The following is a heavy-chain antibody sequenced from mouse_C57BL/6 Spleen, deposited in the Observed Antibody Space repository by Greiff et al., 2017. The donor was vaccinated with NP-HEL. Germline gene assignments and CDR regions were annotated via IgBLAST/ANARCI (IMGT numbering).Heavy chain of an antibody. V-gene: IGHV1-22*01. D-gene: IGHD2-1*01. CDR1: GYTFTDYN. CDR3: AREEAIYYGPYYFDY. J-gene: IGHJ2*01. CDR2: INPNNGGT. Sequence: EVKLQQSGPELVKPGASVKMSCKASGYTFTDYNMHWVKQSHGKSLEWIGYINPNNGGTSYNQKFKGKATLTVNKSSSTAYMELRSLTSEDSAVYYCAREEAIYYGPYYFDYWGQGTTLTVSS.